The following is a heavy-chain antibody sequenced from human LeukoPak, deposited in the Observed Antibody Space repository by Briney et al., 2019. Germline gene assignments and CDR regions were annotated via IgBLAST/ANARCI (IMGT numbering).Heavy chain of an antibody. V-gene: IGHV1-69*04. CDR2: INPMLGIA. CDR3: ARGQRDFYYDCQKDAEYFQH. J-gene: IGHJ1*01. Sequence: GASVKVSCKASGGTFSRYAISWVREAPGQGLEWMGRINPMLGIANYAQKYQGRVTITGDKSTSTAYTELSSLKSEDTAVYYCARGQRDFYYDCQKDAEYFQHWGQGTLVTVSS. D-gene: IGHD3-22*01. CDR1: GGTFSRYA.